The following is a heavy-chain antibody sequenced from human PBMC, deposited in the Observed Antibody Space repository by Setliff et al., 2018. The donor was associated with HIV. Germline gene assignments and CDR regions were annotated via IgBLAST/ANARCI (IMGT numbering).Heavy chain of an antibody. J-gene: IGHJ4*02. V-gene: IGHV4-31*03. CDR2: IHFSGGS. Sequence: PSETLSLTCTVSGGSISGYHWNWIRQHPDKGLEWIGYIHFSGGSYYHPSLESRVSMSVDTAKNQFSLKLSSVTAADTAVYYCARDGPGGYFFESWGQGTLVTVSS. CDR3: ARDGPGGYFFES. CDR1: GGSISGYH. D-gene: IGHD2-15*01.